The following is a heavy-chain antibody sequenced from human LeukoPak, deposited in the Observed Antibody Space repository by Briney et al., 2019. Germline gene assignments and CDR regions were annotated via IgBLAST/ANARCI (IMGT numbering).Heavy chain of an antibody. D-gene: IGHD1-26*01. CDR3: ARRRDLYSGSYYPFDY. CDR1: RLSFYNAW. CDR2: IKSKTDGGTT. J-gene: IGHJ4*02. Sequence: PGGSLRLSCAASRLSFYNAWMSWVRQAPGKGREWVGRIKSKTDGGTTDYAAPVKGRFTISRDDSKNTLYLQMNSLNTEDPAVYYCARRRDLYSGSYYPFDYWGQGTLVTVSS. V-gene: IGHV3-15*01.